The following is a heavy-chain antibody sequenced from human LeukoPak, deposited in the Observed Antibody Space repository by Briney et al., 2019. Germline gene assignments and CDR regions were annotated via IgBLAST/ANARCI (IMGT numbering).Heavy chain of an antibody. Sequence: TGGSLRLSCAGSGFTFSQYFMHWVRQAPGKGLEYLSVISYNGERTYYSKSVKGRFTISRDNSKNMLYLQMGSLRPEDTAVYFCARDPSVGGFSGSELDFWGQGTLVTVSS. V-gene: IGHV3-64*01. J-gene: IGHJ4*02. CDR3: ARDPSVGGFSGSELDF. CDR1: GFTFSQYF. D-gene: IGHD3-22*01. CDR2: ISYNGERT.